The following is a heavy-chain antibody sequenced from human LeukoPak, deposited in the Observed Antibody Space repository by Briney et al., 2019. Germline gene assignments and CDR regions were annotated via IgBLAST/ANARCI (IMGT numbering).Heavy chain of an antibody. D-gene: IGHD3-3*01. V-gene: IGHV3-48*01. J-gene: IGHJ6*03. CDR3: ARDFALEDYDFWSGRYYMDV. CDR2: ISSSSSTI. Sequence: PGGSLRLSCAASGFTFSDYAMNWVRQAPGKGLEWVSYISSSSSTIYYADSVKGRFTISRDNAKNSLYLQMNSLRAEDTAVYYCARDFALEDYDFWSGRYYMDVWGKGTTVTVSS. CDR1: GFTFSDYA.